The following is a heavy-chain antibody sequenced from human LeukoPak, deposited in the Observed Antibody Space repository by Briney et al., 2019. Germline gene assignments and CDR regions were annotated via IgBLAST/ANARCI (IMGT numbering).Heavy chain of an antibody. V-gene: IGHV5-51*01. CDR1: GYSFTSYW. CDR2: IYPSDSDT. J-gene: IGHJ4*01. CDR3: ARYSSGYYYVVH. Sequence: GESLKISCKGFGYSFTSYWIAWVRQMPGEGLEWMGIIYPSDSDTRYSPSFQGQVTISADKSISTAYLQWSSLKASDTAMYYCARYSSGYYYVVHWGQGTLVTVSS. D-gene: IGHD3-22*01.